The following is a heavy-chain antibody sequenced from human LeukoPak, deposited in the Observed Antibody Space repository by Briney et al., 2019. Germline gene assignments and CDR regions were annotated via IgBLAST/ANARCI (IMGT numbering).Heavy chain of an antibody. CDR2: IIPILGIA. D-gene: IGHD3-22*01. Sequence: SVKVSCKASGGTFSSYAISWVRQAPGQGLEWMGRIIPILGIANYAQKFQGRVTITADKSTSTAYMELSSLRSEDTAVYYCARDRDSSGYYYSAYWGQGTLVTASS. CDR3: ARDRDSSGYYYSAY. V-gene: IGHV1-69*04. CDR1: GGTFSSYA. J-gene: IGHJ4*02.